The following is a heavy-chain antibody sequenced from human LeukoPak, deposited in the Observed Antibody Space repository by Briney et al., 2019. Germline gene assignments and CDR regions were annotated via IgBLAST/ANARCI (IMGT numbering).Heavy chain of an antibody. Sequence: PSETLSLTCTVSGGSISSYYWSWIRQPPGKGLEWIGSIYYSGSTYYNPSLKSRVTISVDTSKNQFSLELSSVTAADTAVYYCARRLLYYYDSSGSHFDYWGQGTLVTVSS. CDR3: ARRLLYYYDSSGSHFDY. D-gene: IGHD3-22*01. CDR1: GGSISSYY. V-gene: IGHV4-59*04. CDR2: IYYSGST. J-gene: IGHJ4*02.